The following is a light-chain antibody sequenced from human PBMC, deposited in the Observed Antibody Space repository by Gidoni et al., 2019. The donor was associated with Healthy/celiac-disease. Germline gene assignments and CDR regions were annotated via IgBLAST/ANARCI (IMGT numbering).Light chain of an antibody. CDR1: QRVSSY. V-gene: IGKV3-11*01. CDR3: QQRSNWPFELT. CDR2: DAA. Sequence: EIVLTQSPATLSLSPAERATLSCRASQRVSSYLAWYQQKPGQAPRLLIYDAANRATGSPARFSGSGSGTDVTLTISSREPEEFAVYYCQQRSNWPFELTFGGGTKVEIK. J-gene: IGKJ4*01.